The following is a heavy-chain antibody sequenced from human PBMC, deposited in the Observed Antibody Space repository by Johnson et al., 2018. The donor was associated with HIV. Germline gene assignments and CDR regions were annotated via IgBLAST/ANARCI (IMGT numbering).Heavy chain of an antibody. J-gene: IGHJ3*02. CDR2: IGTAGDT. CDR1: GITVGTNY. V-gene: IGHV3-13*01. Sequence: VQLVESGGGLVQPGGSLRLSCAASGITVGTNYMSWVRQAPGKGLEWVSVIGTAGDTYYPGSVKDRFTISRENAKNSLYLQMDSLRAEDTAVYYCARGDPPNVFNIWGRGTVVTVSS. CDR3: ARGDPPNVFNI.